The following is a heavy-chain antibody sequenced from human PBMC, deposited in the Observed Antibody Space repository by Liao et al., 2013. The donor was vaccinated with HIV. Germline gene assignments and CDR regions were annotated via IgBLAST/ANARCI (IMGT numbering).Heavy chain of an antibody. V-gene: IGHV4-61*02. J-gene: IGHJ2*01. CDR2: IYTSGST. Sequence: QVQLQESGPGLVKPSQTLSLTCTVSGGSISSGSYYWSWIRQPAGKGLEWIGRIYTSGSTNYNPSLKSRVTMSVDTSKNQFSLKLSSVTAADTAVYYCARSFPVAYFDLWGRGTLVTVSS. CDR1: GGSISSGSYY. CDR3: ARSFPVAYFDL.